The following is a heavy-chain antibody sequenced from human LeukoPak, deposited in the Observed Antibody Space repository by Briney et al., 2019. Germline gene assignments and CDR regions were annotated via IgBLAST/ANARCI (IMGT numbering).Heavy chain of an antibody. CDR3: ARYYDFWA. CDR2: ISSSSSTI. V-gene: IGHV3-48*01. J-gene: IGHJ4*02. CDR1: GFTFSTYS. D-gene: IGHD3-3*01. Sequence: GGSLRLSCAASGFTFSTYSMNWVRQAPGKGLEWVSYISSSSSTIYYADSVKGRFTTSRDNAKNSLYLQMNSLRAEDTAVYYCARYYDFWAWGQGTLVTVSS.